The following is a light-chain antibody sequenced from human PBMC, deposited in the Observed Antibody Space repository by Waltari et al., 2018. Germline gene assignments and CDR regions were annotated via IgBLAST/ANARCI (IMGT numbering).Light chain of an antibody. V-gene: IGLV1-51*01. CDR3: GTWDTDLSVV. CDR1: GSNIGNNF. J-gene: IGLJ2*01. CDR2: DNN. Sequence: QSVLTQPPSVSAAPGQKVTLSCSGTGSNIGNNFVSLYQQLPGTAPKLLIYDNNKGPSGIPDRFSGSKPGTSATLGITGLQTGDEADYYCGTWDTDLSVVFGGGTKLTVL.